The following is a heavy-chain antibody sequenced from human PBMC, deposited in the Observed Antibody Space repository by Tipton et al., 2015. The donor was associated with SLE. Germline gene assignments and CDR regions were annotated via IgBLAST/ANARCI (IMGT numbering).Heavy chain of an antibody. CDR2: IYYSGST. Sequence: TLSLTCTVSGGSISSSSYYWGWIRQPPGKGLEWLGSIYYSGSTYYNPSLKSRVTISVDTSKNQFSLKLSSVTAADTAVYYCARLFMAYSSGWELLDYWGQGTLVTVSS. V-gene: IGHV4-39*07. J-gene: IGHJ4*02. D-gene: IGHD6-19*01. CDR3: ARLFMAYSSGWELLDY. CDR1: GGSISSSSYY.